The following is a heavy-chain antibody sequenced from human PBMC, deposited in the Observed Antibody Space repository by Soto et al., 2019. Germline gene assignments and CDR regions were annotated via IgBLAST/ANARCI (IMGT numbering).Heavy chain of an antibody. Sequence: SLKISCAASGFTFDDYAMHWVRQAPGKGLEWVSGISWNSGSIGYADSVKGRFTISRDNAKNSLYLQMNSLRAEDTALYYCAKSPLYSSSWYFDYWGQGTLVTVSS. CDR1: GFTFDDYA. CDR3: AKSPLYSSSWYFDY. CDR2: ISWNSGSI. J-gene: IGHJ4*02. V-gene: IGHV3-9*01. D-gene: IGHD6-13*01.